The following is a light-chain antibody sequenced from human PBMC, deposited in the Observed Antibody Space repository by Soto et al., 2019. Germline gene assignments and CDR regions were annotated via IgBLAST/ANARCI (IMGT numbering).Light chain of an antibody. V-gene: IGLV1-40*01. Sequence: QSVLTQPPSVSGAPGQRVTISCTGSSSNIGAGYDVHWYQQLPGTAPKLLIYGNSNRPSGVPDRFSGSKSGTSASLAITGLQAEDEADYYCQSYDSSLSAGEFGGGTKLTVL. CDR3: QSYDSSLSAGE. CDR1: SSNIGAGYD. CDR2: GNS. J-gene: IGLJ3*02.